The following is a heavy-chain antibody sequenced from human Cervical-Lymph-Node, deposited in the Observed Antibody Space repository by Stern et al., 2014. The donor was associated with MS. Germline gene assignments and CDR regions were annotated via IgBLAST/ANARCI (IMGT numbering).Heavy chain of an antibody. D-gene: IGHD3-10*01. J-gene: IGHJ3*02. Sequence: QITLKESGPTLVKPTQTLTLTCTFSGFSFSTTGVGVGWIRQPPGKALEWLELIYWDDDKRYSPSLKSRLTITKDTSKNQVVLAMTNMDPVDTATYYCAHRPPYGSGSFDAFDIWGQGTVVTVSS. CDR3: AHRPPYGSGSFDAFDI. V-gene: IGHV2-5*02. CDR1: GFSFSTTGVG. CDR2: IYWDDDK.